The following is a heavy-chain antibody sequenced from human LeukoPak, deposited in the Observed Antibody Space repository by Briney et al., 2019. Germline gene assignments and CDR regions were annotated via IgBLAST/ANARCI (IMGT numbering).Heavy chain of an antibody. Sequence: ASVKVSCKASGYSFNSQGMNWVRQAPGQGLEWMGWINPNTGGTNYAQKFQGRVTMTRDTSISTAYMELSRLRSDDTAMYYCARMAGDSSGYNPIDYWGQGTLVTVSS. CDR2: INPNTGGT. CDR3: ARMAGDSSGYNPIDY. V-gene: IGHV1-2*02. CDR1: GYSFNSQG. J-gene: IGHJ4*02. D-gene: IGHD3-22*01.